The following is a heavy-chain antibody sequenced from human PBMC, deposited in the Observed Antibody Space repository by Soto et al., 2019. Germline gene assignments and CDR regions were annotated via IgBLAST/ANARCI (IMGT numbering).Heavy chain of an antibody. D-gene: IGHD4-17*01. CDR2: IYSGGST. CDR3: ARENYRDYVDY. J-gene: IGHJ4*02. V-gene: IGHV3-66*01. CDR1: GFTVSSNY. Sequence: EVQLVESGGGLVQPGGSLRLSCAASGFTVSSNYMSWVRQAPGKGLEWVSVIYSGGSTYYADSVKGRFTISRDNSKNTLYLQMNSLRAEDTAVYYCARENYRDYVDYWGQGTLVTVSS.